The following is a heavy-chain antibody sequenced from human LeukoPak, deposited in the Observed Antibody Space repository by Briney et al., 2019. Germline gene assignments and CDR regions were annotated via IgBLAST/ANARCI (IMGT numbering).Heavy chain of an antibody. CDR1: GVSISSGSYY. V-gene: IGHV4-61*02. J-gene: IGHJ3*02. D-gene: IGHD1-26*01. CDR3: ARHTTWPIIPPRAFDI. Sequence: PSETLSLTCTVSGVSISSGSYYWSWIRQPAGKGLEWIGRIYTSGSTNYNPSLKSRVTISVDTSKNQFSLKLSFVTAADTAVYYCARHTTWPIIPPRAFDIWGQGTMVTVSS. CDR2: IYTSGST.